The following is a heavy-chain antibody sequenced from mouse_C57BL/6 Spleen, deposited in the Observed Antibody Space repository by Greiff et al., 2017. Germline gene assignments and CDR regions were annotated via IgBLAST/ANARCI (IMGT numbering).Heavy chain of an antibody. CDR3: AFYGTGAMDY. V-gene: IGHV1-69*01. CDR2: IDPSDSYT. Sequence: QVQLQQPGAELVMPGASVKLSCKASGYTFTSYWMHWVKQRPGQGLEWIGEIDPSDSYTNYNQKFQGKSTLTVDKSSSTAYLQLSSLTSEDSAVYYCAFYGTGAMDYWGQGTSVTVST. D-gene: IGHD1-1*01. CDR1: GYTFTSYW. J-gene: IGHJ4*01.